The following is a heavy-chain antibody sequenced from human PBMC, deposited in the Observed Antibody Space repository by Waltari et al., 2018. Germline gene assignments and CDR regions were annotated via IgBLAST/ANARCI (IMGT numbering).Heavy chain of an antibody. Sequence: QVHLVQSGAEVKKPGASVKVSCKASGSTFTGDYRQWVRRAPGQGLEWMGRINPNSGDTNYAQKFQGRVTLTRDTSINTAYMELSSLKSDDTAVYYCARDLGSDYGNRDYWGQGTLVTVPS. CDR3: ARDLGSDYGNRDY. V-gene: IGHV1-2*06. J-gene: IGHJ4*02. CDR1: GSTFTGDY. CDR2: INPNSGDT. D-gene: IGHD4-17*01.